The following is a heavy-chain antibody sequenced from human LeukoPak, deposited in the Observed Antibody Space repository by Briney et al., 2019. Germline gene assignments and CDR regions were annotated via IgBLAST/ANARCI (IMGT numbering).Heavy chain of an antibody. D-gene: IGHD5-12*01. V-gene: IGHV3-74*01. CDR1: GFTFSSQW. CDR2: MNTDGSNI. J-gene: IGHJ4*02. Sequence: GGSLRLSCGASGFTFSSQWMHWVRQSPGKGLVWVSRMNTDGSNINYADSVKGLFTISRDNAKNTLYLQMNSLRAEDTAVYYCARGGEGYNGPGFNWGQGTLVTVSS. CDR3: ARGGEGYNGPGFN.